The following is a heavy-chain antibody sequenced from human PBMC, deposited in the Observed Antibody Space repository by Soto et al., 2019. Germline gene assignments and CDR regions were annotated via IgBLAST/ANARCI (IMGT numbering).Heavy chain of an antibody. V-gene: IGHV3-21*01. CDR2: ISISSTYI. CDR3: ARDFKEIDGYVNYFYYGKDV. Sequence: GGSLRLSCAASGFTFRNYNMNWVRQAPGKGLEWVSSISISSTYIFYADSVKGRFTVSRDNANNSLYLQMNSLRVEDTAVYYCARDFKEIDGYVNYFYYGKDVWGQGAEGTVS. J-gene: IGHJ6*02. CDR1: GFTFRNYN. D-gene: IGHD5-12*01.